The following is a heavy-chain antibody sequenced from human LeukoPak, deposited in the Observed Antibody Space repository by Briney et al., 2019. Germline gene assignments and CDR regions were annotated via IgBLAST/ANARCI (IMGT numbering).Heavy chain of an antibody. CDR2: ISYDGSNK. D-gene: IGHD6-13*01. CDR3: ARDVRSSWYEPFDY. Sequence: GGSLRLSCAASGFTFSSYAMPWVRQAPGKGLEWVAVISYDGSNKYYADSVKGRFTITRDNSKNTLYLQMSSLRAEDTAVYYCARDVRSSWYEPFDYWGQGTLVTVSS. CDR1: GFTFSSYA. V-gene: IGHV3-30*15. J-gene: IGHJ4*02.